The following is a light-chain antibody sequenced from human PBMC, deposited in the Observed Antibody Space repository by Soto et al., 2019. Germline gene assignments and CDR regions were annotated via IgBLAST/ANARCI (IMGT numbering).Light chain of an antibody. CDR1: SSNIGSNY. CDR3: AAWDDSLSGSV. V-gene: IGLV1-47*02. Sequence: QPVLTQPPSASATPGQRVTISCSGSSSNIGSNYVYWYQQLPGTAPKLLIYANNQRPSGVPDRFSGSKSGSSASLAISGLRSEDEADYYCAAWDDSLSGSVFGGGTKLTVL. J-gene: IGLJ2*01. CDR2: ANN.